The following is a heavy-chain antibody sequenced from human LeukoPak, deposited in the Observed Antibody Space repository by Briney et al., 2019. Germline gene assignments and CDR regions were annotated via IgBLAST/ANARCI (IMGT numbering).Heavy chain of an antibody. CDR1: GYSISSGYY. V-gene: IGHV4-38-2*02. D-gene: IGHD1-26*01. J-gene: IGHJ4*02. CDR3: ARAIEVGAMTPFDY. CDR2: IYHSGST. Sequence: SETLSLTCTVSGYSISSGYYWGWIRQPPGKGLEWIGSIYHSGSTYYNPSLKSRVTISVDTSKNQSSLKLSSVTAADTAVYYCARAIEVGAMTPFDYWGQGTLVTVSS.